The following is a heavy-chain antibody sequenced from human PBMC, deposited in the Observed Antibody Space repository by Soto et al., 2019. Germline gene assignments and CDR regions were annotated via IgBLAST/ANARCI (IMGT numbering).Heavy chain of an antibody. D-gene: IGHD3-22*01. Sequence: GESLKISCKGSGYSFTSYWISWVRQMPGKGLEWMGRIDPSDSYTNYSPSFQGHVTISADKSISTAYLQWSSLKASDTAMYYCARLIDYYDSNGPQGYWGQGTMVTVYS. J-gene: IGHJ4*02. CDR1: GYSFTSYW. CDR3: ARLIDYYDSNGPQGY. CDR2: IDPSDSYT. V-gene: IGHV5-10-1*01.